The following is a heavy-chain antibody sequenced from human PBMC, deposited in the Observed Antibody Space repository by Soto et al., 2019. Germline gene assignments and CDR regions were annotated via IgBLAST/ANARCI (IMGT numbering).Heavy chain of an antibody. CDR2: ISYDGSNK. CDR1: GFTFSSYA. J-gene: IGHJ4*01. D-gene: IGHD3-9*01. CDR3: ARDSPQTGLDY. Sequence: QVQLVESGGGVVQPGRSLRLSCAASGFTFSSYAMHWVRQAPGKGLEWVAVISYDGSNKYYADSVKGRFTISRDNSKNTLYLQMNSLRAEDTAVYYCARDSPQTGLDYWGHGTLVTVSS. V-gene: IGHV3-30-3*01.